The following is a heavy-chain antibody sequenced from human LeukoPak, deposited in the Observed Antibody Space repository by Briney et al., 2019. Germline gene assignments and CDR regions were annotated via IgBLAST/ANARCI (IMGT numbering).Heavy chain of an antibody. CDR1: GYTFTGYY. D-gene: IGHD6-13*01. CDR3: ARPRRGSSWYDY. CDR2: INPNSGGT. V-gene: IGHV1-2*06. J-gene: IGHJ4*02. Sequence: GASVKVFCKASGYTFTGYYMHWVRQAPGQGLEWMGRINPNSGGTNYAQKFQGRVTMTRDTSISTAYMELSRLRSDDTAVYYCARPRRGSSWYDYWGQGTLVTVSS.